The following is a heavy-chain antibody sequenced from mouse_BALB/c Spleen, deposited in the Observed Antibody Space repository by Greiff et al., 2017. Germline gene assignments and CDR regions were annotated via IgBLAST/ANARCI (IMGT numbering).Heavy chain of an antibody. CDR3: ARRDRDGYFDV. Sequence: VKLQESGAELMKPGASVKISCKATGYTFSSYWIEWVKQRPGHGLEWIGEILPGSGSTNYNEKFKGKATFTADTSSNTAYMQLSSLTSEDSAVYYCARRDRDGYFDVWGAGTTVTVSS. CDR2: ILPGSGST. D-gene: IGHD2-14*01. CDR1: GYTFSSYW. J-gene: IGHJ1*01. V-gene: IGHV1-9*01.